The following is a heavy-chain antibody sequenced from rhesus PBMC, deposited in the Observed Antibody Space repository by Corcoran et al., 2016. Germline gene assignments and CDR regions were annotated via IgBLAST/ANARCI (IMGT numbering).Heavy chain of an antibody. D-gene: IGHD5-24*01. V-gene: IGHV4-65*01. Sequence: QVQLQVSGPGLVKPSETLSLTCAVSGGSISSSNWWSWIRRPPGKGLERIGYISGSSGSTYYNPYIKSRVTISTDTSKNQFSLKLSSVTAADTAVYYCARRKYSGYSYYWGQGVLVTVSS. CDR1: GGSISSSNW. CDR3: ARRKYSGYSYY. J-gene: IGHJ4*01. CDR2: ISGSSGST.